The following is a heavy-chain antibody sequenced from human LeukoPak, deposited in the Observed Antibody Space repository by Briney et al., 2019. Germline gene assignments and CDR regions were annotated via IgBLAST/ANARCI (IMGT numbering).Heavy chain of an antibody. CDR2: INHSGST. V-gene: IGHV4-34*01. D-gene: IGHD2-8*01. J-gene: IGHJ6*02. CDR1: GGSFSGYY. Sequence: SETPSLTCAVYGGSFSGYYWSWIRQPPGKGLEWIGEINHSGSTNYNPSLKSRVTISVDTSKNQFSLKLSSVTAADTAVYYCARGPSLLDCTNGVCYTPSAARYGMDVWGQGTTVTVSS. CDR3: ARGPSLLDCTNGVCYTPSAARYGMDV.